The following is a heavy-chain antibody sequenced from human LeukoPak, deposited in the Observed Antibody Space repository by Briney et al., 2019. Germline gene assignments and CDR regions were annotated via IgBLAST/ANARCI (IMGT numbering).Heavy chain of an antibody. CDR1: GYTFTSYD. J-gene: IGHJ2*01. D-gene: IGHD3-10*01. CDR3: ARVCGSGSYYKSDLDWYFDL. Sequence: ASVKVSCKASGYTFTSYDINWVRQATGQGLEWMGWMNPNSGNTGYAQKFQGRVTMTRNTSISTAYMELRSLRSDDTAVYYCARVCGSGSYYKSDLDWYFDLWGRGTLVTVSP. V-gene: IGHV1-8*01. CDR2: MNPNSGNT.